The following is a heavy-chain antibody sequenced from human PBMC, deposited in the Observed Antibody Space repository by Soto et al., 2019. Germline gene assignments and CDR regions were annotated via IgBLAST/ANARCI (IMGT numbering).Heavy chain of an antibody. V-gene: IGHV1-2*04. CDR3: AREPHKAVVPAAIGGLGMDV. J-gene: IGHJ6*02. D-gene: IGHD2-2*02. CDR2: INPNSGGT. CDR1: GYTFTGYY. Sequence: ASVKVYCKAAGYTFTGYYMHWVRQAPGQGLEWMGWINPNSGGTNYAQKFQGWVTMTRDTSISTAYMELSRLGSDDTAVYYCAREPHKAVVPAAIGGLGMDVWGQGTTVTVS.